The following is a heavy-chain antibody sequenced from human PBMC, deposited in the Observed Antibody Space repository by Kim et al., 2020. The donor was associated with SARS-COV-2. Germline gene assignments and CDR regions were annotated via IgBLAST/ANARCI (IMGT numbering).Heavy chain of an antibody. V-gene: IGHV4-59*01. CDR2: IYYSGST. CDR1: GGSISSYY. J-gene: IGHJ4*02. CDR3: ANYDFWSGYIY. D-gene: IGHD3-3*01. Sequence: SETLSLTCTVSGGSISSYYWSWIRQPPGKGLEWIGYIYYSGSTNYNPSLKSRVTISVDTSKNQFSLKLSSVTAADTAVYYCANYDFWSGYIYWGQGTLVTVSS.